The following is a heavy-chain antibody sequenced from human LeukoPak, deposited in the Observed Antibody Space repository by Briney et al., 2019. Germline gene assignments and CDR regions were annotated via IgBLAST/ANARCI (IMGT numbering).Heavy chain of an antibody. D-gene: IGHD3-22*01. Sequence: ASVKVSCKASGYTFTSYGISWVRQAPGQGLEWMGWISAYNGNTNYAQKLQGRVTMTTDTSTSTAYMELRSLRSEDTAVYYCARGVLGFPPNYDDYWGQGTLVTVSS. J-gene: IGHJ4*02. V-gene: IGHV1-18*01. CDR2: ISAYNGNT. CDR3: ARGVLGFPPNYDDY. CDR1: GYTFTSYG.